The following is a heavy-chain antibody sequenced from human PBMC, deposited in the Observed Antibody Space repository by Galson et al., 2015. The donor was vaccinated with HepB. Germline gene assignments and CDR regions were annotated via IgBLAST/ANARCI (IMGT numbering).Heavy chain of an antibody. CDR2: MRTASGNT. V-gene: IGHV1-3*04. CDR3: ASPSGGYAACPLLDP. D-gene: IGHD6-25*01. CDR1: GDTFTGYT. Sequence: SVKVSCKASGDTFTGYTIHWLRQAPGQRLEWLGWMRTASGNTKYSQTFQDRVTMTRDVSATTAYMELRSLTSKDTALYYCASPSGGYAACPLLDPWGQGSLVTVSS. J-gene: IGHJ1*01.